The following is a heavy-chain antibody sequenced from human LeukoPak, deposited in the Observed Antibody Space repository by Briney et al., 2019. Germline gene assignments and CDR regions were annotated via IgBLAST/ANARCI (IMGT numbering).Heavy chain of an antibody. CDR2: MNRDGSST. D-gene: IGHD3-22*01. V-gene: IGHV3-74*01. CDR3: ARVGYYDSSGWGRYAFDI. CDR1: GFTFSSYW. Sequence: GGSLRLSCAVCGFTFSSYWMHGARHTRGKGLVWVSRMNRDGSSTIYGDSVKRRFTIYRDNPKNTLYLQMNSMRAEDTAVYYCARVGYYDSSGWGRYAFDIWGQGTMVTVSS. J-gene: IGHJ3*02.